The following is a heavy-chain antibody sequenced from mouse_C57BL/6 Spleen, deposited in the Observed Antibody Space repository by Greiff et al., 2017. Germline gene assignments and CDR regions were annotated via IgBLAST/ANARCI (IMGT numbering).Heavy chain of an antibody. Sequence: QVTLKESGPGLVAPSQSLSITCTVSGFSLTSYGVSWVRQPPGQGLEWLGVIWGDGGTNYHSALISRLSISKDNSKSQVFLTLNSLQTDDTATYYCDKRDDYEGVFAYWGQGTLVTVAA. D-gene: IGHD2-4*01. V-gene: IGHV2-3*01. J-gene: IGHJ3*01. CDR1: GFSLTSYG. CDR3: DKRDDYEGVFAY. CDR2: IWGDGGT.